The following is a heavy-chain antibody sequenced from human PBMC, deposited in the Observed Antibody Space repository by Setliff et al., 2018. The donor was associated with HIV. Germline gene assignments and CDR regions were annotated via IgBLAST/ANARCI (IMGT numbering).Heavy chain of an antibody. Sequence: GASVKVSCKAAGGTFNSYILSWVRQAPGQGLEWTGGIIPSFGTVTYAQKFQGRVTITTDESTSTAYMELSSLRSEDTAVYYCARATEYYGSGSYYRVFAYWGQGTLVTVSS. CDR2: IIPSFGTV. J-gene: IGHJ4*02. CDR3: ARATEYYGSGSYYRVFAY. D-gene: IGHD3-10*01. V-gene: IGHV1-69*05. CDR1: GGTFNSYI.